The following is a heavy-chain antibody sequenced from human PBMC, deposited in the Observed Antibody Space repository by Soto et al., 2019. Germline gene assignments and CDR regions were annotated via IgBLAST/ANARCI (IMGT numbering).Heavy chain of an antibody. CDR1: GYTFTGYY. Sequence: SVKVSCKASGYTFTGYYMHWVRQAPGQGLEGMGWINPNSGGTNYAQKFQGRVTMTRDTSISTANMELSTLRSDDTAVYYSARVGSGWYHDAFDIWGQGTIVSASS. D-gene: IGHD6-19*01. CDR2: INPNSGGT. CDR3: ARVGSGWYHDAFDI. J-gene: IGHJ3*02. V-gene: IGHV1-2*02.